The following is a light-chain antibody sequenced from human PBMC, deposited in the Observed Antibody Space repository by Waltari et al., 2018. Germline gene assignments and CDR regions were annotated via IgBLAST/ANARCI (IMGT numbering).Light chain of an antibody. CDR1: SGHSSNV. CDR3: QTGGHGTWV. J-gene: IGLJ3*02. Sequence: QLVLTQSPSASASLGASVKLTCTLSSGHSSNVIAWHQQQPLKGPRYLMKVNSDGSHRKGDDIPDRFSGSSSGAERYLTISSLHSEDEADYYCQTGGHGTWVFGGGTKLTVL. CDR2: VNSDGSH. V-gene: IGLV4-69*01.